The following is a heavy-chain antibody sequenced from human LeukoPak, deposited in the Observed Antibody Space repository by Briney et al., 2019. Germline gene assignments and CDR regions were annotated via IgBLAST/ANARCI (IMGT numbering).Heavy chain of an antibody. CDR2: INWNVGST. CDR1: GFTFYDYG. Sequence: GGSLRLSCAASGFTFYDYGMSGVRHAPGKGREGVSVINWNVGSTGYAASVKGRFTLSRDNATNSLYLQMNSLRAEDTALYYCAWGEWFGELSYWGQGTLVTVSS. CDR3: AWGEWFGELSY. J-gene: IGHJ4*02. D-gene: IGHD3-10*01. V-gene: IGHV3-20*04.